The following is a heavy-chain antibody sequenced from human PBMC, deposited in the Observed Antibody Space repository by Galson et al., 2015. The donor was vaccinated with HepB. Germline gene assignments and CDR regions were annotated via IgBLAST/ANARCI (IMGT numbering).Heavy chain of an antibody. CDR2: ISPYNRNT. J-gene: IGHJ5*02. CDR3: ARGARVEVVSATQNNWFDP. Sequence: SVKVSCKASGYTFSSYSITWVRQAPGQGLEWVGSISPYNRNTNYARRLQGRVTMTTDTSTNTAYMELRSLRSDDTAVYYCARGARVEVVSATQNNWFDPWGQGTPVTVSS. V-gene: IGHV1-18*01. D-gene: IGHD2-15*01. CDR1: GYTFSSYS.